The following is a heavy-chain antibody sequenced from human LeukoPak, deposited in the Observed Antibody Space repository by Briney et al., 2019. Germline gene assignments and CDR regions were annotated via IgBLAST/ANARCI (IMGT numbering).Heavy chain of an antibody. V-gene: IGHV3-21*01. CDR2: ISSSSSYI. Sequence: GGSLGLSCAASGFTFSSYSMNWVRQAPGKGLEWVSSISSSSSYIYYADSVKGRFTISRDNAKNSLYLRMNSLRAEDTAVYYCARDWSPNSSSWYGAPDYFDYWGQGTLVTVSS. J-gene: IGHJ4*02. CDR3: ARDWSPNSSSWYGAPDYFDY. CDR1: GFTFSSYS. D-gene: IGHD6-13*01.